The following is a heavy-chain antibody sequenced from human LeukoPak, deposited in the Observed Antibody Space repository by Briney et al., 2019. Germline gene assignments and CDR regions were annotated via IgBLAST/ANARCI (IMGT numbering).Heavy chain of an antibody. Sequence: GGSLRLSCAASGFSLSNYCMNWVRQAPGKGLEWVASIKPDGSEKYYVYSLRGRFTISTDDARNTLYLQMNSLRAEDTAVYYCAEGGYWGQGTLVTVSS. CDR3: AEGGY. V-gene: IGHV3-7*01. CDR2: IKPDGSEK. CDR1: GFSLSNYC. J-gene: IGHJ4*02.